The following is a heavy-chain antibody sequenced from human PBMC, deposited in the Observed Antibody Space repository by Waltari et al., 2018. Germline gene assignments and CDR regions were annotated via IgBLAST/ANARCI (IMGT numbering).Heavy chain of an antibody. V-gene: IGHV3-21*01. CDR2: ISSSSSYI. Sequence: EVQLVESGGSLVKPGGSLRLSCAASGFTFSSYSMNWVRQAPGKGLEWVSSISSSSSYIYYADSVKGRFTISRDNAKNSLYLQMNSLRAEDTAVYYCARGVEIAAAAHDYWGQGTLVTVSS. CDR1: GFTFSSYS. D-gene: IGHD6-13*01. CDR3: ARGVEIAAAAHDY. J-gene: IGHJ4*02.